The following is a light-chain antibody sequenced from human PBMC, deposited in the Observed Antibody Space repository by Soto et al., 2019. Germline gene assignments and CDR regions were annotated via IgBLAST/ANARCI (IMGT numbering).Light chain of an antibody. CDR1: QSLTSSY. V-gene: IGKV3-20*01. CDR3: QHYGYSLWT. CDR2: GVS. Sequence: EIVLTRSPGTLSLSPGETATLSCRASQSLTSSYLAWYQQRPGQAPSLLIYGVSSRATGIPDRFSGSGSGTDFTLTITRLEPEDFAVYYCQHYGYSLWTFGQGTKVEIK. J-gene: IGKJ1*01.